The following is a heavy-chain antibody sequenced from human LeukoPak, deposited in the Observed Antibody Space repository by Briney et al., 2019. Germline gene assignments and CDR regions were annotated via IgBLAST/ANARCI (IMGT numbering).Heavy chain of an antibody. V-gene: IGHV3-48*03. CDR3: ASWGEGALDN. D-gene: IGHD1-26*01. J-gene: IGHJ4*02. CDR2: ISSSGSTI. CDR1: GFTFSSYE. Sequence: GGSLRLSCAASGFTFSSYEMNWVRQAPGKGREWVSYISSSGSTIYYADSVKGRFTISRDNAKNSLYLQMNSLRVEDTGVYYCASWGEGALDNWGQGTLVTVSS.